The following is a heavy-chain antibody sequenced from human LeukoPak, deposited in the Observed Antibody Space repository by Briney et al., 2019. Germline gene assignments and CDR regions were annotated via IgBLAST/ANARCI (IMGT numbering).Heavy chain of an antibody. CDR1: GFTFSNAW. Sequence: GGSLRLSCAASGFTFSNAWMSWVRQAPGKGLEWVAPIKSKTDGGTTDYAAPVKGRFTSSRDDSKNTLYLQMNSLKTEDTAVYYCWGGDYYYYGMDVWGKGTTVTVSS. CDR2: IKSKTDGGTT. V-gene: IGHV3-15*01. D-gene: IGHD3-10*01. CDR3: WGGDYYYYGMDV. J-gene: IGHJ6*04.